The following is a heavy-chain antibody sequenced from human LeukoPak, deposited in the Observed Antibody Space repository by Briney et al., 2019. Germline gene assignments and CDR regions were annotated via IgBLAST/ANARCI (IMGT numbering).Heavy chain of an antibody. CDR3: ARGGPAPHRITLIVVASSTDAFDI. D-gene: IGHD3-22*01. V-gene: IGHV1-18*01. J-gene: IGHJ3*02. CDR2: ITAYNGDT. CDR1: GYTFTSYG. Sequence: ASVKVSCKASGYTFTSYGISWVRQAPGQGLEWMGWITAYNGDTNYAQKLQGRVTMTTDTSTSTAYMELRSLRSDDTAVYYCARGGPAPHRITLIVVASSTDAFDIWGQGTMVTVSS.